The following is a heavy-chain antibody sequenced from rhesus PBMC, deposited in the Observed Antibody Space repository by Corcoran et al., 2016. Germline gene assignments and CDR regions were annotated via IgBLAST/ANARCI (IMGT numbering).Heavy chain of an antibody. Sequence: QVTLKESGPALVKPQQTLTLTCTFSGFSLSTSGMGVGLIRQPPGKPLEWLAHIYWDDDRRYSTSLKSRLTISKDTSKNQVVLTMTNMDPVDTATYYCARRQSLAADPVGFDYWGQGVLVTVSS. D-gene: IGHD6-19*01. CDR3: ARRQSLAADPVGFDY. J-gene: IGHJ4*01. CDR1: GFSLSTSGMG. V-gene: IGHV2-1*01. CDR2: IYWDDDR.